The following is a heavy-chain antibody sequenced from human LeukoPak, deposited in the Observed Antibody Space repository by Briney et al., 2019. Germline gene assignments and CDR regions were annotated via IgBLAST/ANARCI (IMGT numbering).Heavy chain of an antibody. D-gene: IGHD6-13*01. CDR3: AKATNTATGTPTLAIDY. CDR1: GFIFSDYY. Sequence: GGPLRLSCAASGFIFSDYYMSWIRQAPGKGLEWVSYISSTSSYTAYADSVKGRFTISRDNAKNSLYLQMNSLRAEDTAVYFCAKATNTATGTPTLAIDYWGQGTLVTVSS. V-gene: IGHV3-11*05. CDR2: ISSTSSYT. J-gene: IGHJ4*02.